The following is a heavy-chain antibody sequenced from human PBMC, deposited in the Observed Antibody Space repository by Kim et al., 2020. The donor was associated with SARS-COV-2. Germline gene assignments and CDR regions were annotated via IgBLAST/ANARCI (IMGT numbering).Heavy chain of an antibody. D-gene: IGHD6-13*01. J-gene: IGHJ4*02. Sequence: YYNPSLKSRVTISVDTSKNQFSLKLSSVTAADTAVYYCATSIAAAGPFNYWGQGTLVTVSS. CDR3: ATSIAAAGPFNY. V-gene: IGHV4-31*02.